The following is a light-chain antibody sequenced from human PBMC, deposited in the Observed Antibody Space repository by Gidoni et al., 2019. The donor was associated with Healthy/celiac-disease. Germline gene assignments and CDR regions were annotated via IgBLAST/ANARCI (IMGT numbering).Light chain of an antibody. CDR2: GAS. CDR3: QQYGSSQYT. Sequence: EIVLTQSPGTLSLSPWERATLSCRASQSVSSSYLAWYQQTPGQAPRLLIYGASSRATGIPDRFSGSGSGTDFTITISRLEHEDLAVYYCQQYGSSQYTFGQGTKLEIK. V-gene: IGKV3-20*01. CDR1: QSVSSSY. J-gene: IGKJ2*01.